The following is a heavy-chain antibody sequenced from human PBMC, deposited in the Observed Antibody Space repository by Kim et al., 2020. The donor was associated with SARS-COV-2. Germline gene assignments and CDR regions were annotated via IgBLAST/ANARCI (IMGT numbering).Heavy chain of an antibody. CDR3: ADYCSSTSCYYPDAFDI. V-gene: IGHV4-61*01. Sequence: SETLSLTCTVSGGSVSSGSYYWSWIRQPPGKGLEWIGYIYYSGSTNYNPSLKSRVTISVDTSKNQFSLKLSSVTAADTAVYYCADYCSSTSCYYPDAFDIWGQGTMVTVSS. J-gene: IGHJ3*02. CDR2: IYYSGST. CDR1: GGSVSSGSYY. D-gene: IGHD2-2*01.